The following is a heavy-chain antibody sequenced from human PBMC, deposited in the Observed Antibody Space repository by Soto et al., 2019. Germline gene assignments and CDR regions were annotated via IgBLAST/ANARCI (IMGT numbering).Heavy chain of an antibody. Sequence: SETLSLTCTVSGGSVSSGSYYWSWIRQPPGKGLEWIGYIYYSGSTNYNPSLKSRVTISVDTSKNQFSLKLSSVTAADTAVYYCARIPYYYYYYGMDVWGQGTTVTVSS. CDR3: ARIPYYYYYYGMDV. V-gene: IGHV4-61*01. CDR1: GGSVSSGSYY. J-gene: IGHJ6*02. CDR2: IYYSGST.